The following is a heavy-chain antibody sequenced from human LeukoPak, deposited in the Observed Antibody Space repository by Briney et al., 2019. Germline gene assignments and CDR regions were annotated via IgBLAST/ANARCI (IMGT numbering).Heavy chain of an antibody. D-gene: IGHD1/OR15-1a*01. J-gene: IGHJ4*01. V-gene: IGHV3-23*01. Sequence: PGGSLRLSCAASGFTFSSYAMSWVRQAPGKGLEWVSGISGSGGSTYYADSVKGRFTISRDNSKNTLYLQMNSLRAEDTAVYYCAKDPTGATPLPHYSFASWGQEPWSPSPQ. CDR3: AKDPTGATPLPHYSFAS. CDR1: GFTFSSYA. CDR2: ISGSGGST.